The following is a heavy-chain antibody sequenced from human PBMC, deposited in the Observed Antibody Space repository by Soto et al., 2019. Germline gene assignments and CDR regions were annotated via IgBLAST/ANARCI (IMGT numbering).Heavy chain of an antibody. J-gene: IGHJ4*02. V-gene: IGHV3-30*03. Sequence: GGSLRLSCVASGFTFSAYGMHWVRQAPGKGLEWVAVISYDAKNKKYAETVKGRFTISRDYSNNTLYLQMNSLRAEDTAVYYCATLHYYDSSGYTLDPFDYWGQGTLVTVSS. CDR2: ISYDAKNK. CDR1: GFTFSAYG. CDR3: ATLHYYDSSGYTLDPFDY. D-gene: IGHD3-22*01.